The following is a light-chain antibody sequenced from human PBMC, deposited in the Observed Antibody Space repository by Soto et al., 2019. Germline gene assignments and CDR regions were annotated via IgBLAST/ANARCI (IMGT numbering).Light chain of an antibody. V-gene: IGKV3-15*01. CDR3: QQSNSFPLT. Sequence: VVPMSSATVSVSTGERATLSCRASQSLSGNLAWYQQRPGQAPRLLMYGTSTRATGFPARFSGSGSGTEYTLTISSLQPEDFATYYCQQSNSFPLTFGQGAKVDIK. J-gene: IGKJ1*01. CDR1: QSLSGN. CDR2: GTS.